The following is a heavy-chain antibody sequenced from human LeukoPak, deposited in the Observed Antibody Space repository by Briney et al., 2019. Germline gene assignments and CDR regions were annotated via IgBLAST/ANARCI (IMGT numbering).Heavy chain of an antibody. D-gene: IGHD1-7*01. V-gene: IGHV3-7*01. CDR3: QRWGSWNYGQIGAFDI. Sequence: GGSLRLSCAASGFTFSSYWMSWVRQAPGKGLEWVANIKQDGSEKYYVDSVKGRFTISRDNAKNSLYLQMNSLRAEDTAVYYCQRWGSWNYGQIGAFDIWGQGTMVTVSS. CDR2: IKQDGSEK. CDR1: GFTFSSYW. J-gene: IGHJ3*02.